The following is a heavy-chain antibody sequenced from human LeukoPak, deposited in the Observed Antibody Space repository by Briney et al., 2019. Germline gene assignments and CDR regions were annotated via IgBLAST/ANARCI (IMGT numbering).Heavy chain of an antibody. CDR1: GGSISSYY. Sequence: SETLSLTCTVSGGSISSYYWSWIRQPPGKGLEWVGYIYYSGSTNYNPSLKSRVTISVDTSKNQFSLKLSSVTAADTAVYYCARSGIVVVPAAIPYYYYGMDVWGQGTTVTVSS. D-gene: IGHD2-2*01. V-gene: IGHV4-59*01. CDR2: IYYSGST. CDR3: ARSGIVVVPAAIPYYYYGMDV. J-gene: IGHJ6*02.